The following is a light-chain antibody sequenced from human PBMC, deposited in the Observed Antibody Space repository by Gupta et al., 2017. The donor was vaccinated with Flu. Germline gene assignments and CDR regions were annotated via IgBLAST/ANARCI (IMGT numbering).Light chain of an antibody. CDR2: TAS. V-gene: IGKV1-12*01. Sequence: PSSVSASVGDRVTITCRASQGISSWLAWYQQKPGKPPQLLIHTASRLQSGVPSRFSGSESGTDFTLTISSLQPEDFATYYCQHANSLPSTFGQGTKVEIK. J-gene: IGKJ1*01. CDR3: QHANSLPST. CDR1: QGISSW.